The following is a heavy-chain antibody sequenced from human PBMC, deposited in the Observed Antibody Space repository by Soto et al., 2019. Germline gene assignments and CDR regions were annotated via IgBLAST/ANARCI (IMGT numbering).Heavy chain of an antibody. D-gene: IGHD5-18*01. CDR1: GGSISSGGYY. J-gene: IGHJ4*02. CDR2: IYYSGST. CDR3: ARDNTAAMVTGFDS. V-gene: IGHV4-31*03. Sequence: QVQLQESGPGLVKPSQTLSLTCTVSGGSISSGGYYWSWIRQHPGKGLEWIGYIYYSGSTYYNPSLKSRVSISVDTTKNQLSLKLSSVTARDTAVYNCARDNTAAMVTGFDSWGQGTLVTVSS.